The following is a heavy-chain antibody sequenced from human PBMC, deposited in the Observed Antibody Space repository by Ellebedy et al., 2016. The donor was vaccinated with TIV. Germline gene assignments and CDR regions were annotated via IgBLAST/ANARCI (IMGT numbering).Heavy chain of an antibody. CDR1: GIRFGDFF. CDR2: ISAGGDDT. V-gene: IGHV3-23*01. J-gene: IGHJ4*02. Sequence: GESLKISCATSGIRFGDFFMSWVRQAPGRGLQWVSTISAGGDDTYLADSVKGWFTISRDNSRNILYLQMSSLRDEDSAIYYCREGHYSDVWGQGTQVTVSA. CDR3: REGHYSDV.